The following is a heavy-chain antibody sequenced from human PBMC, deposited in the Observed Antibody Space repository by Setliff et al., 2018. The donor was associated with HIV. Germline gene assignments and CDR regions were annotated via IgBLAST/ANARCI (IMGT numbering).Heavy chain of an antibody. V-gene: IGHV3-73*01. D-gene: IGHD3-22*01. CDR3: TRPQYNYDNSDSDN. J-gene: IGHJ4*02. CDR1: GFTFSGYG. Sequence: HPGGSLRLSCAASGFTFSGYGMHWVRQAPGKGLEWVGRIKTEAEGYATAYAASVKGRFTISRDDSKNTTYLQMNSLKTEDTAIYYCTRPQYNYDNSDSDNWGQGALVTVSS. CDR2: IKTEAEGYAT.